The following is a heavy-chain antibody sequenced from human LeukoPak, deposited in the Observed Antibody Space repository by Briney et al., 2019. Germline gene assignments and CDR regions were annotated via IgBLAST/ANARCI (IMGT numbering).Heavy chain of an antibody. Sequence: GGSLRLSCAASGSTFSSYEMNWVRQAPGKGLEWVSYISSSGSTIYYADSVKGRFTISRDNAKNSLYLQMNSLRAEDTAVYYCAREESGYCSSTSCDAFDIWGQGTMVTVSS. CDR2: ISSSGSTI. D-gene: IGHD2-2*01. V-gene: IGHV3-48*03. J-gene: IGHJ3*02. CDR3: AREESGYCSSTSCDAFDI. CDR1: GSTFSSYE.